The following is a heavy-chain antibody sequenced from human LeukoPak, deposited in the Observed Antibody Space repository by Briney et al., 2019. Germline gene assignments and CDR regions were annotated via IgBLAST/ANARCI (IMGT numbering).Heavy chain of an antibody. J-gene: IGHJ6*03. CDR3: ARDHHDILTGYCIDRHYYYYYYMDV. CDR2: INPNSGGT. CDR1: GYTFTGYY. Sequence: ASVKVSCKASGYTFTGYYMHWVRQAPGQGLEWMGWINPNSGGTNYAQKFQGRVTMTRDTSISTAYMELSRLRSDDTAVYYCARDHHDILTGYCIDRHYYYYYYMDVWGKGTTVTVSS. D-gene: IGHD3-9*01. V-gene: IGHV1-2*02.